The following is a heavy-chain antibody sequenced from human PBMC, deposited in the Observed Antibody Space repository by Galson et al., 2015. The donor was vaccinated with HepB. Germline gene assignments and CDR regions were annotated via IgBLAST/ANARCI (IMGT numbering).Heavy chain of an antibody. D-gene: IGHD2-8*01. CDR1: GFTFSSYG. Sequence: SLRLSCAASGFTFSSYGMHWVRQAPGKGLEWVAVISYDGSNKYYADSVKGRFTISRDNSKNTLYLQINSLRAEDTAVYYCTKGREDIVLMVYAIIGGFDYWGQGTLVTVSS. CDR3: TKGREDIVLMVYAIIGGFDY. CDR2: ISYDGSNK. V-gene: IGHV3-30*18. J-gene: IGHJ4*02.